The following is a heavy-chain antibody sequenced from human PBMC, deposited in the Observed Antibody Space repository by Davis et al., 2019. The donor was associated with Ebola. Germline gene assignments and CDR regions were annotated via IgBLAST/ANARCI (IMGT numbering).Heavy chain of an antibody. J-gene: IGHJ6*02. Sequence: ASVKVSCKASGYTFTSYGISWVRQAPGQGLEWMGWINAGNGNTKYSQKFQGRVTITRDTSASTAYMELSSLRSEDTAVYYCARVGTIFGVVDYYYYGMDVWGQGTTVTVSS. CDR3: ARVGTIFGVVDYYYYGMDV. V-gene: IGHV1-3*01. CDR2: INAGNGNT. CDR1: GYTFTSYG. D-gene: IGHD3-3*01.